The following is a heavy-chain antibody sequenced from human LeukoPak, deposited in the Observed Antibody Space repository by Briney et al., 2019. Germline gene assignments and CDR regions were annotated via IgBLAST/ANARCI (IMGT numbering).Heavy chain of an antibody. J-gene: IGHJ4*02. D-gene: IGHD3-10*01. CDR2: INHSGST. CDR1: GGSFSGYY. Sequence: PSETLSLTCAVYGGSFSGYYWSWIRQPPGKGLEWIGEINHSGSTNYNPSLKSRVTISVDTSKNQFSLKLSSVTAADTAVYYCASLTERVGGGGWGQGTLVTVSS. CDR3: ASLTERVGGGG. V-gene: IGHV4-34*01.